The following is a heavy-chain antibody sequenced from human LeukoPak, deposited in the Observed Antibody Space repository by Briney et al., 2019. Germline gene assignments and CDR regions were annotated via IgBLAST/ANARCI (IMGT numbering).Heavy chain of an antibody. CDR2: ISGSGGST. J-gene: IGHJ5*02. CDR1: GFTFSSYA. CDR3: AKDYDSSVVNWFDP. D-gene: IGHD3-22*01. Sequence: GGSLRLSCAASGFTFSSYAMSWVHQAPGKGLEWVSAISGSGGSTYYADSVKGRFTISRDNSKNTLYLQMNSLRAEDTAVYYCAKDYDSSVVNWFDPWGQGTLVTVSS. V-gene: IGHV3-23*01.